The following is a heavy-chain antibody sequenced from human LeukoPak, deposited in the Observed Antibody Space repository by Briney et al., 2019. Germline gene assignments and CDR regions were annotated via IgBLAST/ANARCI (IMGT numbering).Heavy chain of an antibody. CDR2: ISGSGGST. CDR1: GFTFSSYA. J-gene: IGHJ6*02. D-gene: IGHD3-22*01. Sequence: GGSLRLSCAASGFTFSSYAMSWVRQAPGKGLEWVSAISGSGGSTYYADSVKGRFTISRDNSKNTLYLQMNSLRAEDTAVYYCAKDVEEGDSSGYYYYGMDVWGQGTTVTVSS. V-gene: IGHV3-23*01. CDR3: AKDVEEGDSSGYYYYGMDV.